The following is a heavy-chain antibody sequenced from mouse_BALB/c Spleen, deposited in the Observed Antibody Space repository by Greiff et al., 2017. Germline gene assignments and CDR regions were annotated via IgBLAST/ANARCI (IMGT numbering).Heavy chain of an antibody. CDR2: INPGSGGT. J-gene: IGHJ2*01. CDR1: GYAFTNYL. Sequence: QVQLQQSGAELVRPGTSVKVSCKASGYAFTNYLIEWVKQRPGQGLEWIGVINPGSGGTNYNEKFKGKATLTADKSSSTAYMQLSSLTSDDSAVYFFAIVYDGYFDYWGQGTTLTVSS. D-gene: IGHD2-3*01. V-gene: IGHV1-54*01. CDR3: AIVYDGYFDY.